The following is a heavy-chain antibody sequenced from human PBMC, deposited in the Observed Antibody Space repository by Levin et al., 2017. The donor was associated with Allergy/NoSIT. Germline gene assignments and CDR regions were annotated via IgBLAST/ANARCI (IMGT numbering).Heavy chain of an antibody. Sequence: GESLKISCAASGFTFSSYAMSWVRQAPGKGLEWVSAISGSGGSTYYADSVKGRFTISRDNSKNTLYLQMNSLRAEDTAVYYCAPLGYCSSTTCRRYFDYWGQGTLVTVSS. V-gene: IGHV3-23*01. CDR2: ISGSGGST. CDR3: APLGYCSSTTCRRYFDY. J-gene: IGHJ4*02. CDR1: GFTFSSYA. D-gene: IGHD2-2*01.